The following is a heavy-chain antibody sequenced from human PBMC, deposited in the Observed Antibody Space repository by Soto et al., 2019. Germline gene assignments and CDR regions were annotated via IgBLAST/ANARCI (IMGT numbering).Heavy chain of an antibody. D-gene: IGHD2-21*02. Sequence: SVKVSCKASGDFISSYVFSWVRQAPGQGLEWMGGMIPIIGTRDYAQKFQGRVTITADESTSTAYMELSSLRSEDTAVYYCARSIVVVTALDYWGQ. CDR3: ARSIVVVTALDY. V-gene: IGHV1-69*13. J-gene: IGHJ4*01. CDR2: MIPIIGTR. CDR1: GDFISSYV.